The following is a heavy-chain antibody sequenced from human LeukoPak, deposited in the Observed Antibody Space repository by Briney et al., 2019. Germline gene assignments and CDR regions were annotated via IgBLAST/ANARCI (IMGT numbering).Heavy chain of an antibody. CDR1: GGSINSYY. CDR3: WKSPAVPYYYYYMDV. Sequence: KPSETLSLTCTVSGGSINSYYWSWIRQPPGKGLECIGYIHYTGSTNYNPSLKSRVTISVDKSKNQFSLKLSSVTAADTAVYYCWKSPAVPYYYYYMDVWGKGTTVTVSS. D-gene: IGHD1-1*01. J-gene: IGHJ6*03. V-gene: IGHV4-59*12. CDR2: IHYTGST.